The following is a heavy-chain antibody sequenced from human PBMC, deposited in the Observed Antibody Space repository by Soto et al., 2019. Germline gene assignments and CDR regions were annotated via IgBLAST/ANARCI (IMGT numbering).Heavy chain of an antibody. D-gene: IGHD3-10*01. CDR1: GFTFSSYW. V-gene: IGHV3-74*01. CDR3: ARGISRKYYYGSGSYYVPTDY. J-gene: IGHJ4*02. CDR2: INSDGSST. Sequence: GGSLRLSCAASGFTFSSYWMHWVRQAPGKGLVWVSRINSDGSSTSYADSVKGRFTISRDNAKNTLYLQMNSLRAEDTAVYYCARGISRKYYYGSGSYYVPTDYWGQGTLVTVSS.